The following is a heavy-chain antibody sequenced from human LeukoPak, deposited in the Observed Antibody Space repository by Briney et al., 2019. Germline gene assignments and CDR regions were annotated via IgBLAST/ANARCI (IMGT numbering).Heavy chain of an antibody. V-gene: IGHV3-20*04. D-gene: IGHD2-15*01. CDR3: ARLGYCSGFRCYYYYYLMDV. CDR1: GFTYSDYA. J-gene: IGHJ6*03. CDR2: INWNGGST. Sequence: AGGSLRLSCAGSGFTYSDYAMSWVRQAPGKGLEWVSGINWNGGSTSYADSVEGRFTISRDNAKNSLYLQVNSLRAEDTALYYCARLGYCSGFRCYYYYYLMDVWGKGTTVTVSS.